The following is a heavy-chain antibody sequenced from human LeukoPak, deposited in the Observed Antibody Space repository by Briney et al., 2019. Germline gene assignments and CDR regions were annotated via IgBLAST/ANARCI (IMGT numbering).Heavy chain of an antibody. V-gene: IGHV3-48*03. CDR1: GFSISSYE. Sequence: GGPLRLSCAASGFSISSYEMSWVRQAPGKGLEWVSYISSSGSNIYYADSVKGRLTIYRDNAKNSLYLRMNSLRAEDTAVYYCARVELAPYYYYMDVWGKGTTVTVSS. CDR2: ISSSGSNI. CDR3: ARVELAPYYYYMDV. D-gene: IGHD1-7*01. J-gene: IGHJ6*03.